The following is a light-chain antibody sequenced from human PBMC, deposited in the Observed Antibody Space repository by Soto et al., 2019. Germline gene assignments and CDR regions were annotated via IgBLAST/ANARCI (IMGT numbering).Light chain of an antibody. CDR3: QTWGTGIQV. Sequence: QLVLTQSPSASASLVASVKLTCTLSSGHSRYAIAWHQQQPEKGPRYLMTLNSDGSHSKGDGIPDRFSGSSSGAERYLTISRLQSEDEADYNRQTWGTGIQVFGTGTKLTVL. J-gene: IGLJ1*01. CDR1: SGHSRYA. CDR2: LNSDGSH. V-gene: IGLV4-69*01.